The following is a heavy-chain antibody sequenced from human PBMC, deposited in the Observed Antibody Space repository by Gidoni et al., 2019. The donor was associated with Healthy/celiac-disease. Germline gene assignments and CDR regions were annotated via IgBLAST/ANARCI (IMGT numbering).Heavy chain of an antibody. CDR3: ARDKGTGGATLYYFDY. V-gene: IGHV3-21*01. CDR1: GFTFSSYS. J-gene: IGHJ4*02. D-gene: IGHD1-26*01. Sequence: EVQLVETGGGLVKPGGSLRLSCAASGFTFSSYSMNWVRQAPGKGLEWVSSISSSSSYIYHADSVKGRFTISRDNAKNSLYLQMNSLRAEDTAVYYCARDKGTGGATLYYFDYWGQGTLVTVSS. CDR2: ISSSSSYI.